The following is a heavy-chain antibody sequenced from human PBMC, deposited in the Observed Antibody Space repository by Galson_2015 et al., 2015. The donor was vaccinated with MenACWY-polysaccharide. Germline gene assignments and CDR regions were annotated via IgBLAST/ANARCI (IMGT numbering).Heavy chain of an antibody. CDR3: ARDGMRDNWNYLDY. CDR2: VSAYKGNT. V-gene: IGHV1-18*03. J-gene: IGHJ4*02. D-gene: IGHD2-15*01. CDR1: GYIFTNYG. Sequence: SVKVSCKASGYIFTNYGFSWVRQAPGQRLQWMGWVSAYKGNTNYAQNFQDRVTMTTDTSTTTAFMELRSLTSDDMAIYYCARDGMRDNWNYLDYWGQGTLVTVSS.